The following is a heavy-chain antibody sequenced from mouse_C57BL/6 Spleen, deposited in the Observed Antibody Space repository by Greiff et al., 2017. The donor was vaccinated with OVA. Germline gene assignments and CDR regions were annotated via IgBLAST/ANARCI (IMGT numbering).Heavy chain of an antibody. CDR2: INPSNGGT. J-gene: IGHJ2*01. D-gene: IGHD1-1*01. Sequence: QVQLKQPGTELVKPGASVKLYCKASGYTFTSYWMHWVKQRPGQGLEWIGNINPSNGGTNYNEKFKSKATLTVDKSSSTAYMQLSSLTSEDSAVYYCARDEAHYYGSSYFDYWGQGTTLTVSS. V-gene: IGHV1-53*01. CDR3: ARDEAHYYGSSYFDY. CDR1: GYTFTSYW.